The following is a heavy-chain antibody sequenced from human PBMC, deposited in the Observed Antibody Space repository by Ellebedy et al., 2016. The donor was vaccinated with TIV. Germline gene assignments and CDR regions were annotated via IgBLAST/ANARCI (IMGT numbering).Heavy chain of an antibody. CDR2: ISYDGSNK. Sequence: PGGSLRLSCAASGFTFSSYAMHWVRQAPGKGLEWVAVISYDGSNKYYADSVKGRFTISRDNSKNTLYLQMNSLRAEDTAVYYCARELLWGTYYFDYWGQGTLVTVSS. J-gene: IGHJ4*02. CDR1: GFTFSSYA. D-gene: IGHD3-10*01. CDR3: ARELLWGTYYFDY. V-gene: IGHV3-30-3*01.